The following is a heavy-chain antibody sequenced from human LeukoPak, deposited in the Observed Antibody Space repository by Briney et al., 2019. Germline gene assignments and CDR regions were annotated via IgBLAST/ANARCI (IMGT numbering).Heavy chain of an antibody. CDR2: IYYRGNT. J-gene: IGHJ4*02. CDR1: GGSISSYF. Sequence: PSETLSLTCTVSGGSISSYFWIWIRQPPGKGLEWIGYIYYRGNTNSNPSLKSRVTVSVDTSKNQFSLKLRSVTAADTAVYYCAGAREFSSSSGRAYYFDFWGQGTLVAVSS. D-gene: IGHD6-6*01. CDR3: AGAREFSSSSGRAYYFDF. V-gene: IGHV4-59*01.